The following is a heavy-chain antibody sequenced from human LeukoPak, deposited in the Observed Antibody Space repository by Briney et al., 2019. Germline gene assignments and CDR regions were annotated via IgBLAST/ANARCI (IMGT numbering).Heavy chain of an antibody. J-gene: IGHJ6*03. CDR1: GGTFSSYA. CDR3: AREGDCSSTSCTMHYYYYYYMDV. Sequence: SVKVSCKASGGTFSSYAISWVRQAPGQGLEWMGGIIPLFGTANYAQKFQGRGTITADNSTSTAYMELSSLRSEDTAVYYCAREGDCSSTSCTMHYYYYYYMDVWGKGTTVTVSS. V-gene: IGHV1-69*06. CDR2: IIPLFGTA. D-gene: IGHD2-2*01.